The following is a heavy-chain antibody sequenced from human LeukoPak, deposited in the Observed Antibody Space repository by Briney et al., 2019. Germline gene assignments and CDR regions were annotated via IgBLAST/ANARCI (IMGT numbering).Heavy chain of an antibody. CDR1: GFTFSSYW. V-gene: IGHV3-7*01. CDR3: ARVSGSGWYGAFDI. D-gene: IGHD6-13*01. J-gene: IGHJ3*02. Sequence: GGSLRLSCAASGFTFSSYWMSWVRQAPGKGLEWVANIKQDGSEKYYVDSVKGRFTISRDNAKNSLYLQMNSLRAEDTAVYYCARVSGSGWYGAFDIWGQGTMVTVSS. CDR2: IKQDGSEK.